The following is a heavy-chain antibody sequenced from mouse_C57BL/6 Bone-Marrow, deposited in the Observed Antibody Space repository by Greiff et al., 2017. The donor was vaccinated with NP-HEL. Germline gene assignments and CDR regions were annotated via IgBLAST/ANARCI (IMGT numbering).Heavy chain of an antibody. CDR2: IDPSDSET. CDR3: AIEGFAY. CDR1: GYTFTSYW. V-gene: IGHV1-52*01. J-gene: IGHJ3*01. Sequence: VQLQQPGAELVRPGSSVKLSCKASGYTFTSYWMHWVKQRPIQGLEWIGNIDPSDSETHYNQNFKDKATLTVAKSSSTAYLQLSSLTSEDAAVYYCAIEGFAYWGPGTLVTVSA.